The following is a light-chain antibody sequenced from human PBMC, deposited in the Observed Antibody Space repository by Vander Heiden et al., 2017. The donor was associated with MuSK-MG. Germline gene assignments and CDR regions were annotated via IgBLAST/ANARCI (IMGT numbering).Light chain of an antibody. CDR3: QQRSNWPRLT. CDR2: DAS. V-gene: IGKV3-11*01. J-gene: IGKJ4*01. Sequence: EIVLTQSPATLSLSPGERATLSCRASQSVSSYLAWYQQKPGQAPRLLIYDASNRATGIPARFSGRAYGTDFTLTISIREPEDFAVYYCQQRSNWPRLTFGGGTKVDIK. CDR1: QSVSSY.